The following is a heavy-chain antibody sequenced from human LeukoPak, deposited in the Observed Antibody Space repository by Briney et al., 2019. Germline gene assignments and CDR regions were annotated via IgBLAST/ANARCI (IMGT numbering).Heavy chain of an antibody. CDR1: GFTFSSFD. Sequence: GGSLRLSCAASGFTFSSFDMHWVRQPTGQGLEWVSTFGTAGDTYYPGSVEGRFTLSRDNAKNSLYLQMNSLTAGDTAVYYCARGPPRGKYYYMDVWGKGTTVTVSS. CDR2: FGTAGDT. J-gene: IGHJ6*03. V-gene: IGHV3-13*01. D-gene: IGHD1-1*01. CDR3: ARGPPRGKYYYMDV.